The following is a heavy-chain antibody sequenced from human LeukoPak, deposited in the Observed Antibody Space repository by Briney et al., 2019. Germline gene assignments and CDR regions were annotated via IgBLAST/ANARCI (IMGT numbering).Heavy chain of an antibody. J-gene: IGHJ4*02. D-gene: IGHD3-10*01. V-gene: IGHV3-23*01. Sequence: GGSLRLSCAASGFTFSSYAMTWVRRAPGKGLEWVTTISSSGGRTDYADSVKGRFIISRDNSKNTLYLQMNSLRAEDTAVYYCAKEYGSGSYSDFDYWGQGTLVTVSS. CDR1: GFTFSSYA. CDR3: AKEYGSGSYSDFDY. CDR2: ISSSGGRT.